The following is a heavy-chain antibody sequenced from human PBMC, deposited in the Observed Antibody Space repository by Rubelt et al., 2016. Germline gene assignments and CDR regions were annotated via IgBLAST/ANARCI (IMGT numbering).Heavy chain of an antibody. V-gene: IGHV1-69*04. D-gene: IGHD6-6*01. CDR3: ASSLPNLFGIAARDYYYYYGMDV. CDR2: IIPILGIA. J-gene: IGHJ6*02. CDR1: GGTFSSYA. Sequence: QVQLVQSGAEVKKPGSSVKVSCKASGGTFSSYAISWVRQAPGQGLEWMGRIIPILGIANYAQKFQGRVTSTADKSTSTAYMELSSLRSEDTAVYYCASSLPNLFGIAARDYYYYYGMDVWGQGTTVTVSS.